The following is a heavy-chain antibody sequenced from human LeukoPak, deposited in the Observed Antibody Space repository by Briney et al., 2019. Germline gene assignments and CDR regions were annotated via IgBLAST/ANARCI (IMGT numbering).Heavy chain of an antibody. CDR1: GFTFDDYA. CDR2: ISWNSGSI. Sequence: GGSLRLSCAASGFTFDDYAMHWVRHAPGKGLEWVSGISWNSGSIVYADSVKGRFTISRDNAKNTLYLQMNSLRAEDTAVYYCARADYYDSSGYYSGEVAFDIWGQGTMVTVSS. D-gene: IGHD3-22*01. J-gene: IGHJ3*02. V-gene: IGHV3-9*01. CDR3: ARADYYDSSGYYSGEVAFDI.